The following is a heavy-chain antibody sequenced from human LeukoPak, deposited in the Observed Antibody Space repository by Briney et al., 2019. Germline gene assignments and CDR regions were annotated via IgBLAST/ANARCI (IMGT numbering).Heavy chain of an antibody. D-gene: IGHD4-11*01. CDR1: GFTFTSSA. CDR2: IVVGSGNT. CDR3: AATTGADYYYGMDV. J-gene: IGHJ6*02. Sequence: RASVKVSCKASGFTFTSSAMQWVRQARGQRLEWIGWIVVGSGNTNYAQKFQERVTITRDMSTSTAYMELSSLRSEDTAVYYCAATTGADYYYGMDVWGQGTTVTVSS. V-gene: IGHV1-58*02.